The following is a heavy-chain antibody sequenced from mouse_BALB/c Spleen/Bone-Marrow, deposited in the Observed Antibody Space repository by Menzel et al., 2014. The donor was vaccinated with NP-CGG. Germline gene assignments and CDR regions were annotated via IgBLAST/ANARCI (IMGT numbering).Heavy chain of an antibody. J-gene: IGHJ3*01. D-gene: IGHD4-1*01. CDR3: TAELGGFAY. V-gene: IGHV2-9*02. CDR2: IWAGGSK. Sequence: QVQLKESGPGLVEPSQTLSITCTVSGFSLTSYGVHWVRQPPGKGLEWLGVIWAGGSKNYNSALMSRLSISKDNSKSQVVLKMTGLQTDDTAIYYCTAELGGFAYWGQGTLVTVSA. CDR1: GFSLTSYG.